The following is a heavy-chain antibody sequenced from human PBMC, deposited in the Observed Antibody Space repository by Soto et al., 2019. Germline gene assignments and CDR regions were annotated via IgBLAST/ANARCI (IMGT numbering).Heavy chain of an antibody. V-gene: IGHV4-4*07. D-gene: IGHD3-3*01. J-gene: IGHJ5*02. CDR2: IYSSGST. Sequence: ETLSLTCTDSGGAISSYYWTWIRQPAGKGLEWIGRIYSSGSTKYNPSLQSRVTMSLDTSKNQFSLRLTSVTAADTAVYYCARGQRFSDWFDPWGQGTLVTVSS. CDR3: ARGQRFSDWFDP. CDR1: GGAISSYY.